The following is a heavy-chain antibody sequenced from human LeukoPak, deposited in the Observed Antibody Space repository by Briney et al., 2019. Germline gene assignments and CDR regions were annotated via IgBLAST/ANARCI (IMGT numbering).Heavy chain of an antibody. D-gene: IGHD6-6*01. V-gene: IGHV4-4*07. Sequence: SETLSLTCTVSGGSISSYYWSWLRQPAGKGLEWIGRIYTSGSTNYNPSLKSRVTMSVDTSKNQFSLKLSSVTAADTAVYYCARYSSSPQAYYYYYYMDVWGKGTTVTVSS. CDR1: GGSISSYY. CDR2: IYTSGST. CDR3: ARYSSSPQAYYYYYYMDV. J-gene: IGHJ6*03.